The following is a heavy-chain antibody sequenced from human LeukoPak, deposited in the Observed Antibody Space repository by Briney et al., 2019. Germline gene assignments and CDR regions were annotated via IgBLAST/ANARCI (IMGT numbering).Heavy chain of an antibody. J-gene: IGHJ4*02. CDR3: ARDWTAYSSSGSIFDY. V-gene: IGHV1-46*01. D-gene: IGHD3-22*01. Sequence: GASVKVSCEASGYTFTSYYMHWVRQAPGQGLEWMGIINPSVGGTDYAQKFQGRVTMTRDTSTNTVYMELSSLRSEDTAAYYCARDWTAYSSSGSIFDYWGQGTLVTVSS. CDR2: INPSVGGT. CDR1: GYTFTSYY.